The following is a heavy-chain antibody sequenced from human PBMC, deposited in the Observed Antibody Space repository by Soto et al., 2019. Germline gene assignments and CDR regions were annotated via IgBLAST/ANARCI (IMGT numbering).Heavy chain of an antibody. CDR3: ARLLPAAGYYYYYYMDV. CDR2: IYYSGST. D-gene: IGHD2-2*01. J-gene: IGHJ6*03. V-gene: IGHV4-59*01. Sequence: SETLSLTCTVSGGSISSYYWSWIRQPPGKGLEWIGYIYYSGSTNYNPSLKSRVTISVDTSKNQFSLKLSSVTAADTAVYYCARLLPAAGYYYYYYMDVWGKGTTVTVS. CDR1: GGSISSYY.